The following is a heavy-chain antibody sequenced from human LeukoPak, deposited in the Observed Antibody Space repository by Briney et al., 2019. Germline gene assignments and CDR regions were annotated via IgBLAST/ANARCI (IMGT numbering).Heavy chain of an antibody. V-gene: IGHV1-3*04. D-gene: IGHD6-19*01. CDR1: GYTFSNHA. J-gene: IGHJ4*02. Sequence: EASVKVSCKASGYTFSNHARHWVRQAPGQRLEWMEWINTGNGNTKYSQKFQDRITITRDTSASTAYMELRSLRSEDTAVYYCARDDSSGWYLFDYWGQGTLVTVSS. CDR3: ARDDSSGWYLFDY. CDR2: INTGNGNT.